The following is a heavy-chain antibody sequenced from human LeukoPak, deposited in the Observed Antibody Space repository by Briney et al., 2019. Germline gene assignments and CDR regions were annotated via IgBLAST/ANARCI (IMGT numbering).Heavy chain of an antibody. D-gene: IGHD3-22*01. CDR3: ARRNYYDSSGYRD. J-gene: IGHJ4*02. Sequence: PSETLSLTCAVYGGSFSGYYWSWIRQPPGKGLEWIGEINHSGSTNYNPSLKSRVTISVDTSKNQFSLKLSSVTAADTAVYYCARRNYYDSSGYRDWGQGTLVTVSS. CDR2: INHSGST. CDR1: GGSFSGYY. V-gene: IGHV4-34*09.